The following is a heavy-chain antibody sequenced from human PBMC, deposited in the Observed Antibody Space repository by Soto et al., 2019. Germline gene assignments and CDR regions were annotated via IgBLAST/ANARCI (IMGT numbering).Heavy chain of an antibody. Sequence: QVQLVQSGAEVKKPGSSVKVSCKASGGTFSSYAISWVRQAPGQGLEWMGGIIPIFGTANYAQKFQGRVTITADKSTSAAYMELSNLGSEDTAVYYCARSSWPPYCMDVWGQGTTVTVSS. J-gene: IGHJ6*02. CDR2: IIPIFGTA. CDR3: ARSSWPPYCMDV. CDR1: GGTFSSYA. V-gene: IGHV1-69*06.